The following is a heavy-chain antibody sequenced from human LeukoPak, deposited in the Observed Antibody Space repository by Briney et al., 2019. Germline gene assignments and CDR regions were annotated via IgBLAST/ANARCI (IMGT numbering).Heavy chain of an antibody. CDR3: ANLVLLWFGEANGMDV. CDR1: GFTFSSYA. D-gene: IGHD3-10*01. Sequence: GGSLRLSCAASGFTFSSYAMSWVRQAPGKGLEWVSAISGSGGSTYYADSVKGRFTISRDNSKNTLYLRMNSLRAEDTAVYYCANLVLLWFGEANGMDVWGQGTTVTVSS. V-gene: IGHV3-23*01. CDR2: ISGSGGST. J-gene: IGHJ6*02.